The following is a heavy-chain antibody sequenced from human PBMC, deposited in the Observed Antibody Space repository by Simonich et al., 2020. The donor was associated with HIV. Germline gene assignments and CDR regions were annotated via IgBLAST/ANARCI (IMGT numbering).Heavy chain of an antibody. V-gene: IGHV4-34*12. CDR2: FIHSGRT. D-gene: IGHD5-12*01. J-gene: IGHJ4*02. Sequence: QVQLQQWGAGLLKPSETLSLTCAVYGGSFSDYYWSWIRQPPGKGLEWIGEFIHSGRTNYNPSLKRRITISVDTSKNQFSLKRSSVTAADTAVYYCASRGYGGYGLFAYWGQGTLVTVSS. CDR1: GGSFSDYY. CDR3: ASRGYGGYGLFAY.